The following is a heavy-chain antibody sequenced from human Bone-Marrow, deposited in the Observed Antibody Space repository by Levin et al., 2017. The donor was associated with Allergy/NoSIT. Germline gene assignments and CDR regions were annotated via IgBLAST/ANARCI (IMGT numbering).Heavy chain of an antibody. J-gene: IGHJ6*02. V-gene: IGHV1-8*01. CDR2: MNPNSGNT. CDR1: GYTFTSYD. Sequence: ASVKVSCKASGYTFTSYDISWVRQATGQGLEWMGWMNPNSGNTGYAQKFQGRVTMTRNTSMNTAYMELSSLRSEDTAVYYCAREIIVVIYPNYYYGMDVWGQGTTVTVSS. CDR3: AREIIVVIYPNYYYGMDV. D-gene: IGHD3-22*01.